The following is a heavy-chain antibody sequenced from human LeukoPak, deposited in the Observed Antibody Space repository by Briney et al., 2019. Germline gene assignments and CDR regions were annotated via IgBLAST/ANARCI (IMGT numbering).Heavy chain of an antibody. CDR2: MNPNSGNT. Sequence: ASVKVSCKASGYTFTSYDINWVRQATGQGLEWMGWMNPNSGNTGYAQKFQGRVTITRNTSISTACMELSSLRSEDTAVYYCATDLGIDAFDIWGQGTMVTVSS. D-gene: IGHD7-27*01. CDR3: ATDLGIDAFDI. J-gene: IGHJ3*02. CDR1: GYTFTSYD. V-gene: IGHV1-8*03.